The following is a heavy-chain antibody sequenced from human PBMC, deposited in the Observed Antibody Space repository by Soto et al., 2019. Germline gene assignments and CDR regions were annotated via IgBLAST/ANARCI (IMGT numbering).Heavy chain of an antibody. CDR2: IKEDGSEK. CDR1: GFTFSGNW. CDR3: ARSGSENDF. J-gene: IGHJ4*02. D-gene: IGHD5-12*01. Sequence: ESGGGLVQPGGSLRLSCAASGFTFSGNWMSWVRQAPGKGLEWVANIKEDGSEKNYVDSVRGRFTISRDNAMNSLYLEMNSLRAADTAVYYCARSGSENDFWGQGTLVTVSS. V-gene: IGHV3-7*03.